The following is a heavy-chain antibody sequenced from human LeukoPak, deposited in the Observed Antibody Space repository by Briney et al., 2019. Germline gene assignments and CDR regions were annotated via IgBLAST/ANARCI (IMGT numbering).Heavy chain of an antibody. V-gene: IGHV1-69*04. CDR1: GGTFSSYA. CDR3: ATDLPYYYDSSGYYYFDY. J-gene: IGHJ4*02. D-gene: IGHD3-22*01. Sequence: SVKVSCKASGGTFSSYAISWVRQAPGQGLEWMGRIIPILGIANYAQKFQGRVTITADKSTSTAYMELSSLRSEDTAVYYCATDLPYYYDSSGYYYFDYWGQGTLVTVSS. CDR2: IIPILGIA.